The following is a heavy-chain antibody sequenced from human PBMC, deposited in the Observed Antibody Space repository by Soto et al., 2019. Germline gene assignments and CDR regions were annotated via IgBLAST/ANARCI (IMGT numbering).Heavy chain of an antibody. Sequence: ASVKVSCKASGYTFTSYDINWVRQATGQGLEWMGWMNPNSGNTGYAQKFQGRVTMTRNTSISTAYMELSSLRSDDTAVYYCARVYSSSWGFDYWGQGTLVTVSS. CDR1: GYTFTSYD. V-gene: IGHV1-8*01. CDR2: MNPNSGNT. D-gene: IGHD6-13*01. J-gene: IGHJ4*02. CDR3: ARVYSSSWGFDY.